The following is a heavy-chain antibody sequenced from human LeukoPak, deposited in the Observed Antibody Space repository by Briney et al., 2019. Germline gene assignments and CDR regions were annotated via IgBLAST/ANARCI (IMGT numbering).Heavy chain of an antibody. Sequence: PSETLSLTCAVYGGSFSGYYWSWIRQPPGKGLEWIGEINHSGSTNYNPSLKSRVTISVDTSKNQFSLKLSSVTAADTAVYYCARGHGAMAPWGQGTLVTVSS. D-gene: IGHD5-18*01. V-gene: IGHV4-34*01. CDR2: INHSGST. CDR3: ARGHGAMAP. J-gene: IGHJ5*02. CDR1: GGSFSGYY.